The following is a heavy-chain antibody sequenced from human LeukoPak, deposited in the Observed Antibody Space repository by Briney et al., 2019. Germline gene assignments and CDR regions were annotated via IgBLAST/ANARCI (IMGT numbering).Heavy chain of an antibody. Sequence: SGTLSLTCAVSGGSISSNNWWSWVRQPPGKGLEWIGEIFHSGSTNYNPSLKSRVTISVDKSNNQFSLRLSSVTAADTAVYYCARVLSGSNFDYWGQGTLVTVSS. CDR3: ARVLSGSNFDY. CDR1: GGSISSNNW. D-gene: IGHD3-22*01. V-gene: IGHV4-4*02. J-gene: IGHJ4*02. CDR2: IFHSGST.